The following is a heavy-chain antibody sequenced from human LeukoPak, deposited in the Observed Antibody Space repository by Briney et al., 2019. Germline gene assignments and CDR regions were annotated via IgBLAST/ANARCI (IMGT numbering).Heavy chain of an antibody. Sequence: PSETLSLTCAVSGGSISSSIWWSWVRQPPGKGLEWIGEIYHSGSTNYNPSLKSRVTISVDKSKNQFSLKLSSVTAADTAVYYCARDPLEIAAAGTSDYWGQGTLVTVSS. CDR1: GGSISSSIW. J-gene: IGHJ4*02. CDR3: ARDPLEIAAAGTSDY. CDR2: IYHSGST. V-gene: IGHV4-4*02. D-gene: IGHD6-13*01.